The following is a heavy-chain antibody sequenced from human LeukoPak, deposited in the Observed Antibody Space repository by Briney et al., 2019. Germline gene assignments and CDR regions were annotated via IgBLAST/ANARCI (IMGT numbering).Heavy chain of an antibody. V-gene: IGHV4-39*01. J-gene: IGHJ3*02. CDR1: GGSISSSSYY. D-gene: IGHD6-6*01. Sequence: PSETLSLTCIVTGGSISSSSYYWGWIRQPPGKGLEWIGSIYYSGNTYYNPSLKSRVTISVDTSKNQFSLKLSSVTAADTAVYYCARQEYSSSWDRAFDIWGPGTMVTVSS. CDR3: ARQEYSSSWDRAFDI. CDR2: IYYSGNT.